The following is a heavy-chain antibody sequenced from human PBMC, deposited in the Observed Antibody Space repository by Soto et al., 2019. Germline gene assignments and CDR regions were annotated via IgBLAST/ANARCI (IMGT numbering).Heavy chain of an antibody. CDR3: ARDQRNEWNDHYRFDP. J-gene: IGHJ5*02. Sequence: SETLSLTCFVSGDSITSGHYYWSWIRHHPGKGLEWIGYIHYTGSTYYNPSLQSRVSISVDTSNNHFSLKLSSVTAADTAVYYCARDQRNEWNDHYRFDPWGQGTLVTVSS. D-gene: IGHD1-1*01. CDR2: IHYTGST. V-gene: IGHV4-31*03. CDR1: GDSITSGHYY.